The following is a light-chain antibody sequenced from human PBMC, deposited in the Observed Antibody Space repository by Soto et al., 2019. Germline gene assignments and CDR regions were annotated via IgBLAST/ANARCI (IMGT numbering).Light chain of an antibody. CDR2: EVT. Sequence: QSALTQPPSASGSPGQSVTISCTGTSSDVGGYSYVSWYQQLPGKAPKLMIYEVTKRPSGVPDRFSGSKSGNTASLTVSGLQAEDAADYYCSSYAGSNNFVVFGGGTKLTVL. CDR3: SSYAGSNNFVV. CDR1: SSDVGGYSY. V-gene: IGLV2-8*01. J-gene: IGLJ2*01.